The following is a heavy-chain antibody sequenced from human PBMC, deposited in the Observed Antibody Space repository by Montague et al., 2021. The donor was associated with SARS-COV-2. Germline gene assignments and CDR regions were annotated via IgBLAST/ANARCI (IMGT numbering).Heavy chain of an antibody. Sequence: SETLSLTCTVSGGSISSSSYYWGWIRQPPGKGLEWLGSNYYSGSTYYNPSLQSRVTINVDTYKNQFSLKLSSVTAADTAVYYCARRYVSSTYYYGMDFWGQGTTVTVSS. J-gene: IGHJ6*02. D-gene: IGHD3-16*01. CDR3: ARRYVSSTYYYGMDF. V-gene: IGHV4-39*01. CDR1: GGSISSSSYY. CDR2: NYYSGST.